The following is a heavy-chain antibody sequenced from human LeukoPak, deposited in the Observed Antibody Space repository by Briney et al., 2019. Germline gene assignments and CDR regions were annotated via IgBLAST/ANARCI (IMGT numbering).Heavy chain of an antibody. J-gene: IGHJ4*02. CDR1: GFTFSSYS. CDR3: ARPLGGSYWDY. CDR2: ISSSSSTI. D-gene: IGHD1-26*01. Sequence: GGSLRLSCAASGFTFSSYSMNWVRQAPGKGLEWVSYISSSSSTIYYADSVKGRFTISRDNAKNSLYLQMNSLRAEDTAVYYCARPLGGSYWDYWGQGTLVTVSS. V-gene: IGHV3-48*01.